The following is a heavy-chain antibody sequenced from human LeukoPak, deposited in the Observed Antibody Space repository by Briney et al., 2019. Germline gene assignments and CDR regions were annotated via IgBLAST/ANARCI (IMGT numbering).Heavy chain of an antibody. V-gene: IGHV4-59*01. CDR3: ARAESSGWYGNFDY. J-gene: IGHJ4*02. CDR2: IYYSGST. Sequence: PLETLSLTCTVSGGSISSYYWSWIRQPPGKGLEWIGYIYYSGSTNYNPSLKSRVTISVDTSKNQFSLKLSSVTAADTAVYYCARAESSGWYGNFDYWGQGTLVTVSS. CDR1: GGSISSYY. D-gene: IGHD6-19*01.